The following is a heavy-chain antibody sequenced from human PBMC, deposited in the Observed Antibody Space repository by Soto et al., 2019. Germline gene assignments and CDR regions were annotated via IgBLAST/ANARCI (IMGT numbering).Heavy chain of an antibody. Sequence: PSVTLSLTCTVGDGSITSCYWSWFKQPPGKRLEWIEYIYYRGRTNYNPSLKSRVTISVDASKNQFSLKLSSVTAADTAVYYCTRHPLLAATRGYYYYYYMDGWGKGTTVTVSS. CDR1: DGSITSCY. D-gene: IGHD2-15*01. J-gene: IGHJ6*03. V-gene: IGHV4-59*08. CDR3: TRHPLLAATRGYYYYYYMDG. CDR2: IYYRGRT.